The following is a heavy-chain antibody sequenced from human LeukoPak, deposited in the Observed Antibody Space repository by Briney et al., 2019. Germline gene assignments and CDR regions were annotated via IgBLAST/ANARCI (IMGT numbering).Heavy chain of an antibody. CDR3: ARAGDYVSRGTFDY. CDR1: GGSLSSSSYY. CDR2: IYYSGST. D-gene: IGHD4-17*01. Sequence: SETLSLTCTVSGGSLSSSSYYWGWIRQPPGKGLEWIGSIYYSGSTYYNPSLKSRVTISVDTSKNQFSLKLSSVTAADTAVYYCARAGDYVSRGTFDYWGQGTLVTVSS. J-gene: IGHJ4*02. V-gene: IGHV4-39*07.